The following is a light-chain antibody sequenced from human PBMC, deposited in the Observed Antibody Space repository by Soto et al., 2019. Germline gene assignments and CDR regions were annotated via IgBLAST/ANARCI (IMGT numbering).Light chain of an antibody. V-gene: IGKV1-39*01. J-gene: IGKJ2*01. CDR1: QNIRTY. Sequence: DIQMTQSPSSLSASVGDRVTITCRASQNIRTYLNWYQQRPGKAPKFLIYAASSLQDGLPSRVSRSESGTDITLTISSLQPEDSATYYYQQSYSDPLTFGQGTKLEVK. CDR2: AAS. CDR3: QQSYSDPLT.